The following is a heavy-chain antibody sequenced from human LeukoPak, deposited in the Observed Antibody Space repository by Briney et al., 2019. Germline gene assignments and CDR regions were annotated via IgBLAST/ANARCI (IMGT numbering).Heavy chain of an antibody. CDR2: VYYSGST. V-gene: IGHV4-39*01. CDR1: GGSISSSSYY. CDR3: ARRQLAYDY. J-gene: IGHJ4*02. Sequence: SETLSLTCTVSGGSISSSSYYWGWIRQPPGKGLEWIGSVYYSGSTYYNPSLKSRVTISVDTSKNQFSLKLSSVTAADTAVYYCARRQLAYDYWGQGTLVTVSS. D-gene: IGHD6-13*01.